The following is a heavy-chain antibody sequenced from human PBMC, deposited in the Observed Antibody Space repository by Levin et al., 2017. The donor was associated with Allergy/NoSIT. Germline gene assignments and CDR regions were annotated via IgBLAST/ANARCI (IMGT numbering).Heavy chain of an antibody. D-gene: IGHD5-18*01. CDR3: AKNGYTYGVDDALDI. V-gene: IGHV3-23*01. CDR1: RFTFSTHA. J-gene: IGHJ3*02. Sequence: GGSLRLSCAGSRFTFSTHAMSWVRQAPGKGLEWVSVISRGGDSTYYADSVKGRFTISRDNSKNTLYLQMNTLRAEDTAVYYCAKNGYTYGVDDALDIWGQGTMVTVSS. CDR2: ISRGGDST.